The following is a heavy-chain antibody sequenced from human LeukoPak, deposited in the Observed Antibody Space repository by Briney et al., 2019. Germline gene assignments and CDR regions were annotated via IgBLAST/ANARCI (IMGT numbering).Heavy chain of an antibody. CDR1: GYTFTSYG. V-gene: IGHV1-18*01. CDR2: ISAYNGNT. J-gene: IGHJ4*02. D-gene: IGHD5-18*01. CDR3: ARGRGYVDTAMPFDY. Sequence: GASVKVSCKASGYTFTSYGISWVRQAPGQGLEWMGWISAYNGNTNYAQKLQGRVTMTTDTSTSTAYMELRSLRSYDTAVYYCARGRGYVDTAMPFDYWGQGTLVTVSS.